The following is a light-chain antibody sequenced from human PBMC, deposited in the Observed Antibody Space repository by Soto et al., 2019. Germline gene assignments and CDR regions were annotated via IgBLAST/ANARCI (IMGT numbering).Light chain of an antibody. CDR1: QRVTTW. CDR3: QQYNSYPT. CDR2: DAS. J-gene: IGKJ4*01. Sequence: DIQMTQSPSTLSASVGDRVTITCRASQRVTTWLAWYQQKPGQAPNLMIHDASTLEPGVPSRFRGSGSGTVFTLTISNLQPDDFATYYCQQYNSYPTFGGGTKV. V-gene: IGKV1-5*01.